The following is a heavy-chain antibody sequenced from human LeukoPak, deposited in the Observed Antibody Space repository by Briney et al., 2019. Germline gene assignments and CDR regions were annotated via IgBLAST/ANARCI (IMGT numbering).Heavy chain of an antibody. V-gene: IGHV4-34*01. CDR3: ARVHKGGTRFSYYYYYMDV. CDR1: GGSFSGYY. Sequence: SETLSLTCAVYGGSFSGYYWSWIRQPPGKGLEWIGEINHSGSTNYNPSLKSRVTISVDTSKNQFSLKLSSVTAADTGVYYCARVHKGGTRFSYYYYYMDVWGKGTTVTVSS. D-gene: IGHD1-1*01. CDR2: INHSGST. J-gene: IGHJ6*03.